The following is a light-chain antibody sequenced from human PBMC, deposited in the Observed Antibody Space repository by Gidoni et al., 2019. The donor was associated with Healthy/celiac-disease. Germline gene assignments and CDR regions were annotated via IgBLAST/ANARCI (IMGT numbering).Light chain of an antibody. V-gene: IGKV1-39*01. Sequence: DIQMTQSPPSLSASVGDRVTITCRASQSISSYLNWYQQKPGKAPKLLIDAASSLQSGVPSRFSGSGSGTDFTLTISSLQPEDFATYYCQQSYSTPWTFXXXTKVEIK. CDR2: AAS. CDR3: QQSYSTPWT. J-gene: IGKJ1*01. CDR1: QSISSY.